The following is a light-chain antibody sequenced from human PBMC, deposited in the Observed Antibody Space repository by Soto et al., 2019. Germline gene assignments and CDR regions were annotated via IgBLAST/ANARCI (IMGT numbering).Light chain of an antibody. V-gene: IGKV1-5*01. CDR2: DAS. Sequence: GARVTIACRASPSIDSWLAWYQQKPGKAPKFLIYDASDLESGVPSRFSGSGSGTEFTLTISSLQPDDFATYYCQQYRGKPFTFGQGTKVEIK. J-gene: IGKJ2*01. CDR1: PSIDSW. CDR3: QQYRGKPFT.